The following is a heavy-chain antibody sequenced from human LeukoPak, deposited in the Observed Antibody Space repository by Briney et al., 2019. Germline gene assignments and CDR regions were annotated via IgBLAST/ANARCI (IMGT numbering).Heavy chain of an antibody. CDR2: ISGDGGGT. Sequence: GGSLRLSCAASGFTFSNYAMNWVRQAPGKGLEWVSAISGDGGGTYYADSVKGRFTISRDNSKNTLYLQMNSLRVEDTAVHYCTRIYGTTPDYWGQGTLVTVSS. V-gene: IGHV3-23*01. CDR1: GFTFSNYA. D-gene: IGHD1-1*01. CDR3: TRIYGTTPDY. J-gene: IGHJ4*02.